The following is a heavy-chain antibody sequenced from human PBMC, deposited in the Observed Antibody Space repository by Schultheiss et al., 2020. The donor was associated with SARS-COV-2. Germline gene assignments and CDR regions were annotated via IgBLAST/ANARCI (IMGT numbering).Heavy chain of an antibody. D-gene: IGHD6-19*01. CDR3: ARDGSAVASSWFDP. CDR2: ISADGSNK. V-gene: IGHV3-30*03. J-gene: IGHJ5*02. CDR1: GFTFRNYG. Sequence: GGSLRLSCAASGFTFRNYGMHWVRQAPGKGLEWVAIISADGSNKYYADSVKGRFTISRDNAKNSLYLQMNSLRAEDTAVYYCARDGSAVASSWFDPWGQGTLVTVSS.